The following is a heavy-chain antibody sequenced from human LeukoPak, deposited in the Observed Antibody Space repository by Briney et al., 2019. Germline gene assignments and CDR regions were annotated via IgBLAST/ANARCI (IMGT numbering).Heavy chain of an antibody. CDR3: ATKLDGYQHGAFDY. V-gene: IGHV1-24*01. Sequence: GASVKVSCKVSGYTLTELSMHWVRQAPGKGLEWMGGFDPEDGETIYAQKFQGRVTMTEDTSTDTAYMELSSLRSEDTAVYYWATKLDGYQHGAFDYWGQGTLVTVSS. CDR2: FDPEDGET. J-gene: IGHJ4*02. CDR1: GYTLTELS. D-gene: IGHD2-2*01.